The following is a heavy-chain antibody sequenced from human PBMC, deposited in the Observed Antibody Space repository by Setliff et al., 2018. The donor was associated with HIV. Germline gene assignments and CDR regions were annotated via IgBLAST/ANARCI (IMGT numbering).Heavy chain of an antibody. D-gene: IGHD3-10*01. CDR2: IGNIYNGGST. J-gene: IGHJ2*01. Sequence: SEPLSLTCAVSGYSISSSYWWGWIRQSPGKGLEWIGNIGNIYNGGSTYCNPSLKSRVTMSVDTSKNQFSLKLSSVTAVDTAVYYCARTALWFDEADWYFDLWGRGTLVTVSS. CDR3: ARTALWFDEADWYFDL. V-gene: IGHV4-28*01. CDR1: GYSISSSYW.